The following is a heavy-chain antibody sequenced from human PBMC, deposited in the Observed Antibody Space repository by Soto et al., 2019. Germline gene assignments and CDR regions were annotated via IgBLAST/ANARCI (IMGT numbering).Heavy chain of an antibody. CDR1: GFTFDDYA. D-gene: IGHD6-13*01. CDR2: ISWNSGSI. Sequence: SGGSLRLSCAASGFTFDDYAMHWVRQAPGKGLEWVSGISWNSGSIGYADSVKGRFTISRDNAKNSLYLQMNSLRAEDTALYYCAKDIRDGSSWQGVDAFDIWGQGTMLTVSS. CDR3: AKDIRDGSSWQGVDAFDI. J-gene: IGHJ3*02. V-gene: IGHV3-9*01.